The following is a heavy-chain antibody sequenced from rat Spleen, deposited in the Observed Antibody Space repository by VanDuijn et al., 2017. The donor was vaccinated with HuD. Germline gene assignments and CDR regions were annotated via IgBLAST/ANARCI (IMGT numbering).Heavy chain of an antibody. V-gene: IGHV5-7*01. CDR2: ISNDDSNT. CDR3: ARRGTTYYFDY. D-gene: IGHD1-5*01. J-gene: IGHJ2*01. Sequence: EVRLVESGGGLVRPGRSLKLSCAASGFTFSDYNMAWVRQAPKKGLEWVATISNDDSNTYYRDSVKGRFTISRDNAKSTLYLQMDSLRSEDTATYYCARRGTTYYFDYWGQGVMVTVSS. CDR1: GFTFSDYN.